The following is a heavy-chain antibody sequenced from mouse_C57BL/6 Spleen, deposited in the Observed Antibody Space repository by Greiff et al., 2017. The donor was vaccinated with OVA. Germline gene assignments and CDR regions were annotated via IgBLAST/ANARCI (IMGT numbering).Heavy chain of an antibody. CDR2: INPNNGGS. V-gene: IGHV1-26*01. Sequence: EVQLQQSGPELVKPGASVKISCKASGYTFTDYYMNWVKQSHGKSLEWIGDINPNNGGSSYNQKFKGKATLTVDKSSSTAYMELRSLTSEDSAVYYCARGIYDHFDDWGQGTTLTVSS. D-gene: IGHD2-3*01. CDR1: GYTFTDYY. J-gene: IGHJ2*01. CDR3: ARGIYDHFDD.